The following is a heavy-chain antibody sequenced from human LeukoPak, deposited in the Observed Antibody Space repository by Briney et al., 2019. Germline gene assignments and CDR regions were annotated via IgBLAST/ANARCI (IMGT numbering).Heavy chain of an antibody. Sequence: NPSETLSLTCAVYGGSFSGYYWSWIRQPPGKGLEWIGEINHSGSTNYNTSLKSRVTISVDTSKNQFSLKLSSVTAADTAVYYCARSQPTYSSSWRHYFDYWGQGTLVTVSS. D-gene: IGHD6-13*01. V-gene: IGHV4-34*01. CDR1: GGSFSGYY. CDR2: INHSGST. J-gene: IGHJ4*02. CDR3: ARSQPTYSSSWRHYFDY.